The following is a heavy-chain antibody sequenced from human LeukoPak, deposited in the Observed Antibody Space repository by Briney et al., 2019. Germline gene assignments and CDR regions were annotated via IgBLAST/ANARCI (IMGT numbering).Heavy chain of an antibody. CDR3: ARGRYDILTGVTFSAFDY. D-gene: IGHD3-9*01. CDR2: IYPGDSDT. J-gene: IGHJ4*02. CDR1: GYSFTSYW. V-gene: IGHV5-51*01. Sequence: GESLKISCKGSGYSFTSYWIGWVRQMPGKGLEWMGIIYPGDSDTRYSPPFQGQVTISADKSISTAYLQWSSLRASDTAMYYCARGRYDILTGVTFSAFDYWGQGTLVTVSS.